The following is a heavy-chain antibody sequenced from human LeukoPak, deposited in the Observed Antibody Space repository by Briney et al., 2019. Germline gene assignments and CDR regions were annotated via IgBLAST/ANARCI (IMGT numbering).Heavy chain of an antibody. D-gene: IGHD3-22*01. Sequence: PGRSLRLSCAASGFIFSSYGMHWVRQAPGKGLEWVGRIKSKTNGGTTDFAAPMKGRFTISREDSKNTLHLQMNSLKTEDTAVYYCTLNYDSSGALFDYWGQGTLVTVSS. CDR1: GFIFSSYG. J-gene: IGHJ4*02. CDR3: TLNYDSSGALFDY. V-gene: IGHV3-15*01. CDR2: IKSKTNGGTT.